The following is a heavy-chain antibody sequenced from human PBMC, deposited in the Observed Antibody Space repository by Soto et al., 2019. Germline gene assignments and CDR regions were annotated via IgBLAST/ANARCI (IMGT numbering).Heavy chain of an antibody. CDR3: ARHGIGYCSGGSCYGGWFDP. Sequence: EVQLVPSGAEVKKPGESLRISCKGSGYSFTSYWISWVRQMPGKGLEWMGRIDPSDSYTNYSPSFQGHVTISADKSISTAYLQWSSLKASDTAMYYCARHGIGYCSGGSCYGGWFDPWGQGTLVTVSS. D-gene: IGHD2-15*01. V-gene: IGHV5-10-1*01. J-gene: IGHJ5*02. CDR2: IDPSDSYT. CDR1: GYSFTSYW.